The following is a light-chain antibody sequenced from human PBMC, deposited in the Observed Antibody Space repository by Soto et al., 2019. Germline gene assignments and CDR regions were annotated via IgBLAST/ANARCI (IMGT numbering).Light chain of an antibody. V-gene: IGKV1-39*01. CDR2: DAS. J-gene: IGKJ4*01. Sequence: DIQMTQSPSSLSASVGDRVTITCRASQSISSYLNWYQQKPGKAPKLLIYDASSWQSGVPSRFSGSGSGTDFTLTISSLQPEDFATYYCQQSYSTPLTFGGGTKVDIK. CDR3: QQSYSTPLT. CDR1: QSISSY.